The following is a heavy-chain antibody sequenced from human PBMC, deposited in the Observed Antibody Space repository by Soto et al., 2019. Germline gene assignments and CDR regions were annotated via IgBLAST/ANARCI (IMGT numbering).Heavy chain of an antibody. Sequence: GGSLRLSCAASEFTFDKYYMTWVRQAPGKGPEWVANIKPDGSEQYYVDSVKGRFTISRDNANNSLYLQKNSRRAEDTAVYFCARGNWNYYYGFDVWGQGTTVTVSS. CDR2: IKPDGSEQ. CDR1: EFTFDKYY. D-gene: IGHD1-20*01. J-gene: IGHJ6*02. V-gene: IGHV3-7*01. CDR3: ARGNWNYYYGFDV.